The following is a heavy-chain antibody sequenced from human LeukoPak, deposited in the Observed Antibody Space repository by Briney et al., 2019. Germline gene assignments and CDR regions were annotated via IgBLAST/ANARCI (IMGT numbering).Heavy chain of an antibody. CDR2: ISYDGSNK. Sequence: GRSLRLSCAASGFTFSSYGMHWVRQAPGKGLEWVAVISYDGSNKYYADSVKGRSTISRDNSKNTLYLQMNSLRAEDTAVYYCAKSEGYCSGGSCLGYWGQGTLVTVSS. D-gene: IGHD2-15*01. V-gene: IGHV3-30*18. CDR1: GFTFSSYG. J-gene: IGHJ4*02. CDR3: AKSEGYCSGGSCLGY.